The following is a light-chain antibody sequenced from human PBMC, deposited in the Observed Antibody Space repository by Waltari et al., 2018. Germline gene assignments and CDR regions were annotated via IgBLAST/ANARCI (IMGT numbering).Light chain of an antibody. CDR2: GAS. V-gene: IGKV3-20*01. CDR1: RGVSRA. CDR3: QHYLRLPVT. J-gene: IGKJ1*01. Sequence: EIVLTQSPGTLSLSLGKGATFPCRASRGVSRALAWYQQKPGQAPRLLIYGASTRATGIPDRFSGSGSGTDFSLTISRLESDDFAVYYCQHYLRLPVTFGQGTTVEI.